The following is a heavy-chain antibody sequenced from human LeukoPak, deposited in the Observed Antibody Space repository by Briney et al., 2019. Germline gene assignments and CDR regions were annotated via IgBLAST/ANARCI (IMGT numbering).Heavy chain of an antibody. CDR3: ARYVVYGSGKYYFDY. V-gene: IGHV4-39*01. J-gene: IGHJ4*02. CDR2: INYGGTT. Sequence: PSDPVSLTCTVSGGSISNSNYYWSWIPQPPGKELEWIARINYGGTTYYNPSLKSRVTISVDTSKNQFSLRLSSVTAADTAVYLCARYVVYGSGKYYFDYWGQGSLVTVSS. CDR1: GGSISNSNYY. D-gene: IGHD3-10*01.